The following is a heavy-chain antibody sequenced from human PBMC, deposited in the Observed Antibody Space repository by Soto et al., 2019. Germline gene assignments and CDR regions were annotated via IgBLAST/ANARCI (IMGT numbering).Heavy chain of an antibody. CDR1: GFTFSSYA. CDR3: AKGGEGYCSGTSCLYHMDA. Sequence: GGSLRLSCAASGFTFSSYAMSWVRQAPGKGLEWVSTISDSGSTYYAGSVKGRFTISRDISKNTLYVQMSSLRAEDTAVYYCAKGGEGYCSGTSCLYHMDAWGKGTTVTVSS. J-gene: IGHJ6*03. V-gene: IGHV3-23*01. D-gene: IGHD2-15*01. CDR2: ISDSGST.